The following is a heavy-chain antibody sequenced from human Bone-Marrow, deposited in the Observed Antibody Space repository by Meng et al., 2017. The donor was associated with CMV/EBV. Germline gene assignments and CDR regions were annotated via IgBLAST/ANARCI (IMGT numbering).Heavy chain of an antibody. D-gene: IGHD4-11*01. CDR3: AKDFGNYVGYYYYGMDV. V-gene: IGHV3-23*01. Sequence: GESLKISCAASGFTFSSYAMSWVRQAPGKGLEWVSAISGSGGSTYYADSVKGRFTISRDNSKNTLYLQMNSLRAEDTAVYYCAKDFGNYVGYYYYGMDVWGQGTTVTVSS. CDR2: ISGSGGST. J-gene: IGHJ6*02. CDR1: GFTFSSYA.